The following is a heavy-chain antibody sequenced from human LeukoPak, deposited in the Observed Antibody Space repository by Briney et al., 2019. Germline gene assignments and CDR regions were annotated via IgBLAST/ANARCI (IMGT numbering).Heavy chain of an antibody. V-gene: IGHV3-23*01. Sequence: PGGSLRLSCAAPGFTFSSYAMGWVRQAPGKGLEGVSAISGSGGSTYYADSVTGRFTISRDNSKNTLYLQMNSLRAEDTAVYYCAKDSTGYSSTFDYWGQGTLVTVSS. CDR1: GFTFSSYA. CDR2: ISGSGGST. CDR3: AKDSTGYSSTFDY. J-gene: IGHJ4*02. D-gene: IGHD6-13*01.